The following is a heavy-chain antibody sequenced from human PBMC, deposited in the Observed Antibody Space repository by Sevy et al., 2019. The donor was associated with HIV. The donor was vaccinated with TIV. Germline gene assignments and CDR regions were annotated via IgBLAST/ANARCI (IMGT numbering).Heavy chain of an antibody. V-gene: IGHV3-30*02. D-gene: IGHD7-27*01. CDR2: IQYDGGNQ. J-gene: IGHJ4*02. Sequence: GGSLRLSCATSGFTVNRHGMHWVRQAPGKGLEWVSFIQYDGGNQNYADSVKGRFTISRDNSKNTLYLQLSSLRTEDTALYYCVKDPLISLGADLFDYWGQGTLVTVSS. CDR1: GFTVNRHG. CDR3: VKDPLISLGADLFDY.